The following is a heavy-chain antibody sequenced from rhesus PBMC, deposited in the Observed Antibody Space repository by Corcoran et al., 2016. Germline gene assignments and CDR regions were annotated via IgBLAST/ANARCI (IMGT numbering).Heavy chain of an antibody. D-gene: IGHD1-20*01. CDR1: GYSISSRFG. J-gene: IGHJ3*01. V-gene: IGHV4-127*01. CDR3: GGEVEHWLAFDF. Sequence: QVQLQESGPGLVRPSETLSLTCTISGYSISSRFGWSWFRQPPGKGLECIGYIGWCKSNTNYNPSLKNGVTISKDTSKKEFSRRLSSVTAADTAVYYCGGEVEHWLAFDFWGQGLRVTVSS. CDR2: IGWCKSNT.